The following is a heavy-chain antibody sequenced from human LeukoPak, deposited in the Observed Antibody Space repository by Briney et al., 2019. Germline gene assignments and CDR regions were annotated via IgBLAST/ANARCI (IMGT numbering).Heavy chain of an antibody. CDR1: GFTFSSYS. J-gene: IGHJ3*02. V-gene: IGHV3-21*01. CDR2: ISSSSSYI. CDR3: ARHLGIAAAGTSLGWAFDI. D-gene: IGHD6-13*01. Sequence: GGSLRLSCAASGFTFSSYSMNWVRQAPGKGLEWVSSISSSSSYIYYADSVKGRFTISRDNAKNSLYLQMNSLRAEDTAVYYCARHLGIAAAGTSLGWAFDIWGQGTMVTVSS.